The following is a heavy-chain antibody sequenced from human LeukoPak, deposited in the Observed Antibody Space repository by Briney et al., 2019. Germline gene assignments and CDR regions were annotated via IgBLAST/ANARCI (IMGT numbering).Heavy chain of an antibody. CDR1: GYTFISYG. CDR3: ASVGDIVTTIASYFDY. J-gene: IGHJ4*02. D-gene: IGHD5-12*01. V-gene: IGHV1-8*01. Sequence: ASVKVSCKASGYTFISYGLSWVRQATGQGLEWMGWMNPNSGNTGCAQKFQGRVTMTRNTSISTAYMELSSLRSEDTAVYYCASVGDIVTTIASYFDYWGQGTLVTVSS. CDR2: MNPNSGNT.